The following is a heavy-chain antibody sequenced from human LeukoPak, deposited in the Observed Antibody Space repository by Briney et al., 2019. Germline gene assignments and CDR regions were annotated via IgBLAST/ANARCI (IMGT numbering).Heavy chain of an antibody. Sequence: GGSLRLSCAASGFTFSSYWMSWVRQAPGKGLEWVANIKHDGSEKYYVDSVKGRFTISRDNAKNSLYLQMNSLRAEDTAAYYCARVARGEWLLLSYYFDYWGQGTLVTVSS. CDR3: ARVARGEWLLLSYYFDY. D-gene: IGHD3-22*01. CDR2: IKHDGSEK. CDR1: GFTFSSYW. V-gene: IGHV3-7*01. J-gene: IGHJ4*02.